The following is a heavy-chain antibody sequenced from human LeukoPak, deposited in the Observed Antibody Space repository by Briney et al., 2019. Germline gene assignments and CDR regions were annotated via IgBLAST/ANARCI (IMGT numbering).Heavy chain of an antibody. V-gene: IGHV3-21*01. D-gene: IGHD3-9*01. CDR1: GFTFNTYT. CDR3: ARTYYDILTGYNPYFDY. J-gene: IGHJ4*02. CDR2: ITASSTAI. Sequence: GGSLRLSCTVSGFTFNTYTMNWVRQAPGKGLEWVSSITASSTAIYSADSVKGRFTISRDNAKNLLYLQMNSLRAEDTAVYYCARTYYDILTGYNPYFDYWGQGILVTVSS.